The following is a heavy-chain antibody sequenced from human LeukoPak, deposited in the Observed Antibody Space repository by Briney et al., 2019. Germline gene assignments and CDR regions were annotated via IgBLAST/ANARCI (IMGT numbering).Heavy chain of an antibody. CDR1: GYTFTGYY. V-gene: IGHV1-2*02. CDR3: ARDPSNSGYDYLYYFDY. CDR2: INPDNGVT. J-gene: IGHJ4*02. D-gene: IGHD5-12*01. Sequence: ASVKVSCKASGYTFTGYYMHWVRQAPGQGLEWMGWINPDNGVTNYAQKFQGRVTMTRDMSISTAYMELSRLRSDDTAVYYCARDPSNSGYDYLYYFDYWGQGTLVTVSS.